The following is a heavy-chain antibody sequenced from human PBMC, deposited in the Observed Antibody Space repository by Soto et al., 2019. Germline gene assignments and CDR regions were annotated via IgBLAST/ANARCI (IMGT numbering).Heavy chain of an antibody. CDR1: GGTFSSYA. CDR3: ARTVGATTGYYYYGMDV. Sequence: GASVKVSCKASGGTFSSYAISWVRQAPGQGLEWMGGIIPIFGTANYAQKFQSRVTITADESTSTAYMELSSLRSEDTAVYYCARTVGATTGYYYYGMDVWGQGTTVTVSS. J-gene: IGHJ6*02. V-gene: IGHV1-69*13. D-gene: IGHD1-26*01. CDR2: IIPIFGTA.